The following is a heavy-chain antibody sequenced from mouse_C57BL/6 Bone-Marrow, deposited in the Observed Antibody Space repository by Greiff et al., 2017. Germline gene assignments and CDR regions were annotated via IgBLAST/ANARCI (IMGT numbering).Heavy chain of an antibody. CDR1: GFTFSSYA. V-gene: IGHV5-4*01. Sequence: EVHLVESGGGLVKPGGSLKLSCAASGFTFSSYAMSWVRQTPEKRLEWVATISDGGSYTYYPDNVKGRFTISRDNAKNNLYLQMSHLKSEDTAMYYCARDSTVVGYYDMDYWGQGTTVTVSS. CDR2: ISDGGSYT. J-gene: IGHJ4*01. D-gene: IGHD1-1*01. CDR3: ARDSTVVGYYDMDY.